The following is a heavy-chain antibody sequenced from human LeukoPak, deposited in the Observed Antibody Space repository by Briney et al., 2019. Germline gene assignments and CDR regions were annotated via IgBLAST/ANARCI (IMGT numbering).Heavy chain of an antibody. V-gene: IGHV5-51*01. J-gene: IGHJ6*02. CDR1: GYSFTSYW. D-gene: IGHD3-9*01. Sequence: PGESLKISCKGSGYSFTSYWIGWVRQMPGKGLEWMGIIYPGDSDTRYSPSFQGQVTISADNSISTAYLQWGSLKASDTAIYYCARNNYDIKTGYYHGVDVWGQGTTVTVS. CDR3: ARNNYDIKTGYYHGVDV. CDR2: IYPGDSDT.